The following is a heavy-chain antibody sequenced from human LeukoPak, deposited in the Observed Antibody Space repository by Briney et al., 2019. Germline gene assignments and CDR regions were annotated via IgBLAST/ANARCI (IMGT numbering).Heavy chain of an antibody. Sequence: GGSLRLSCAASGFIVSSNYMSWVRQAPGKGLEWVSIIYSDGNTYYADSVKGRFTISRDNSKNTLYLQMNSLRAEDTAVYYCARIGESGSYYFDYWGQGTLVTVSS. CDR3: ARIGESGSYYFDY. CDR1: GFIVSSNY. V-gene: IGHV3-53*01. CDR2: IYSDGNT. J-gene: IGHJ4*02. D-gene: IGHD1-26*01.